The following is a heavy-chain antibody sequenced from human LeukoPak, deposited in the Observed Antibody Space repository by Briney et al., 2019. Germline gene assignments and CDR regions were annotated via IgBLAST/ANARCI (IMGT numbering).Heavy chain of an antibody. J-gene: IGHJ6*03. Sequence: GGSLRLSCAASGFTFRDYGMSWVRQVPGKGLEWVSGITWNGGSTVYADSVKGRFTISRDNAKNSLFLEMDSLRAEDTALYHCARGRTTLSSYDPFPYMDVWGKGPTVTVSS. CDR1: GFTFRDYG. CDR2: ITWNGGST. V-gene: IGHV3-20*01. D-gene: IGHD4-11*01. CDR3: ARGRTTLSSYDPFPYMDV.